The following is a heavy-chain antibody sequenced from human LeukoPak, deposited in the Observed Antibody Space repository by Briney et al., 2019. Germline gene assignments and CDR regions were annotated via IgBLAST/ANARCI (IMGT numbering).Heavy chain of an antibody. D-gene: IGHD5-18*01. J-gene: IGHJ6*02. CDR3: ARDSETAMVTNYYGMDV. Sequence: GGSLRLSCAASGFTFDDYAMHWVRQAPGKGLEWVSGISWNSGSIGYADSVKGRFTISRDNAKNSLYLQMNSLRAEDTAVYYCARDSETAMVTNYYGMDVWGQGTTVTVSS. CDR2: ISWNSGSI. CDR1: GFTFDDYA. V-gene: IGHV3-9*01.